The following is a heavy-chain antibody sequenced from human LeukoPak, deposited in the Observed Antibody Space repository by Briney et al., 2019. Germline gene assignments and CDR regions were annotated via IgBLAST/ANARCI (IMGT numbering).Heavy chain of an antibody. CDR1: GFTFSSYA. J-gene: IGHJ3*02. CDR3: ARDHDILTGPDAFDI. Sequence: GGSLRLSCAASGFTFSSYAMSWVRQAPGKGLEWVSAISGSGGSTYYADSVKGRFTISRDNSKNTLYLQMNSLRAEDTAVYYCARDHDILTGPDAFDIWGQGTMVTVSS. CDR2: ISGSGGST. D-gene: IGHD3-9*01. V-gene: IGHV3-23*01.